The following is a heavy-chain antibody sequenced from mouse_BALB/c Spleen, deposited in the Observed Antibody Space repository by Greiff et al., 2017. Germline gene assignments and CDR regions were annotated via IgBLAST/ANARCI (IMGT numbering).Heavy chain of an antibody. V-gene: IGHV3-2*02. D-gene: IGHD2-14*01. CDR2: ISYSGST. Sequence: VQLKESGPGLVKPSQSLSLTCTVTGYSITSDYAWNWIRQFPGNKLEWMGYISYSGSTSYNPSLKSRISITRDTSKNQFFLQLNSVTTEDTATYYCASYYRYDVAYWGQGTLVTVSA. CDR3: ASYYRYDVAY. CDR1: GYSITSDYA. J-gene: IGHJ3*01.